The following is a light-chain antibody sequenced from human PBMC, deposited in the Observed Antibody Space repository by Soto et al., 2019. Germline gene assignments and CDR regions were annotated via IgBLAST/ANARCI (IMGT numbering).Light chain of an antibody. CDR1: QSVSSSY. J-gene: IGKJ4*01. Sequence: EVVLTQSPGTLSLPPGERATLSCRASQSVSSSYLAWYQQKPGQAPRLLIYGSSSRATGVPDRFSGSGSGTDFTLTISGLEPEDSAVYYCQQHGSSALTFGGGTKVDLK. CDR3: QQHGSSALT. CDR2: GSS. V-gene: IGKV3-20*01.